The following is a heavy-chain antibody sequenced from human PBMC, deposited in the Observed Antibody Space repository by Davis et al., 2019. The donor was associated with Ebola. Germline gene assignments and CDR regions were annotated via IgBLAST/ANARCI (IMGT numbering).Heavy chain of an antibody. V-gene: IGHV4-39*07. CDR1: GGSISSYY. CDR2: MYYSGST. Sequence: PGGSLRLSCTVSGGSISSYYWSWIRQPPGKGLEWIGSMYYSGSTYYNPSLKSRVTISVDTSKNQFSLKLNSVTAADTAVYYCARATITMAFDIWGQGTMVTVSS. D-gene: IGHD3-10*01. J-gene: IGHJ3*02. CDR3: ARATITMAFDI.